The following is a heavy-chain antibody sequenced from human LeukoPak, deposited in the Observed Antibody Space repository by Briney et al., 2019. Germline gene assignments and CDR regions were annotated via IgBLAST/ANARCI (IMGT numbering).Heavy chain of an antibody. CDR2: ISYDGRNN. Sequence: GGSLRLSCAASGFTFNNFAIYWVRQAPGKGLEWVAVISYDGRNNHYASSVRGRFTISRDNSKNTLYLQMNSLRAEDTAIYYCAKDCNGGNCYIDYWGQGTLVTVAS. D-gene: IGHD2-15*01. V-gene: IGHV3-30*07. CDR3: AKDCNGGNCYIDY. J-gene: IGHJ4*02. CDR1: GFTFNNFA.